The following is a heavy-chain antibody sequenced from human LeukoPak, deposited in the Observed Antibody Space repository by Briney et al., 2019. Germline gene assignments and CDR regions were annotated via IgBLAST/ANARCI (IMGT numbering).Heavy chain of an antibody. CDR1: GVSITSEIW. CDR3: ATLGEYYDSSGYYYN. V-gene: IGHV4-4*02. Sequence: TSETLSLTCTVSGVSITSEIWWSWVRQPPGKGLEWIGEINHSGSTYYNPSLKSRVTISEDTSKNQFSLKLTSVTAADTAVYYCATLGEYYDSSGYYYNWGQGTLVTVSS. CDR2: INHSGST. J-gene: IGHJ4*02. D-gene: IGHD3-22*01.